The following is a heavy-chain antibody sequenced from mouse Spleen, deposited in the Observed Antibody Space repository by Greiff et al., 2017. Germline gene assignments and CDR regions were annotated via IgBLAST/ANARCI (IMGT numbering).Heavy chain of an antibody. CDR1: GFTFSSYA. CDR3: ARGPFYGNYKYFDV. J-gene: IGHJ1*01. D-gene: IGHD2-10*01. V-gene: IGHV5-6-5*01. Sequence: EVKLMESGGGLVKPGGSLKLSCAASGFTFSSYAMSWVRQTPEKRLEWVASISSGGSTYYPDSVKGRFTISRDNARNILYLQMSSLRSEDTAMYYCARGPFYGNYKYFDVWGAGTTVTVSS. CDR2: ISSGGST.